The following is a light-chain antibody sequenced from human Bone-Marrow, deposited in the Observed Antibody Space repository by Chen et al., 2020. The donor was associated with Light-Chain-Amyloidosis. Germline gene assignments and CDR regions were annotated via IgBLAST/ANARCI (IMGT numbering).Light chain of an antibody. CDR3: QSYDSSLSGYVV. CDR1: KTNIGAHND. J-gene: IGLJ2*01. V-gene: IGLV1-40*01. CDR2: GNS. Sequence: QSVLTQPPSVSGAPGQRVTISCTGSKTNIGAHNDVYWYQQVPGTAPKLLIYGNSHRPSVFPDRFAGSKSGTSAFLAITGLQAEDEAEYYCQSYDSSLSGYVVFGGGTKLTVL.